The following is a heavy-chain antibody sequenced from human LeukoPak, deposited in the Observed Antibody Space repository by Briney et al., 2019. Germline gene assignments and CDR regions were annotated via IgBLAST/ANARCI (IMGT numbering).Heavy chain of an antibody. Sequence: SETLSLTCAVYGGSFSGYYWSWIRQPPGKGLEWIGSIYYSGSTYYNPSLKSRVTISVDTSKNQFSLKLSSVTAADTAVYYCARGGSSWYYDNWFDPWGQGTLVTVSS. D-gene: IGHD6-13*01. V-gene: IGHV4-34*01. CDR3: ARGGSSWYYDNWFDP. CDR2: IYYSGST. J-gene: IGHJ5*02. CDR1: GGSFSGYY.